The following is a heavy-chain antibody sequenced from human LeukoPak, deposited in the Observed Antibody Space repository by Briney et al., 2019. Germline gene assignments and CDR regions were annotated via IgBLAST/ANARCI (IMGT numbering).Heavy chain of an antibody. Sequence: GGSLTLSCAASGLTFSSYAMSWVRQAPGKGLEWVSGISGSGGSTFYADSVKGRFTISRDNSKSTMFLQMNSLRAEDTAVYYCARGILYPAVYFDYWGQGTLVTVSS. CDR2: ISGSGGST. V-gene: IGHV3-23*01. D-gene: IGHD3-3*02. CDR1: GLTFSSYA. CDR3: ARGILYPAVYFDY. J-gene: IGHJ4*02.